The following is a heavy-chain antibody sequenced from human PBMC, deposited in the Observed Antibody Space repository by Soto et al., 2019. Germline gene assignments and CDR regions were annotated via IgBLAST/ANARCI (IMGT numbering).Heavy chain of an antibody. V-gene: IGHV3-33*01. Sequence: PGGSLRLSCAASGFTFSSYGMHWVRQAPGKGLEWVAVIWYDGSNKYYADSVKGRFTISRDNSKNTLYLQMNSLRAEDTAVYYCARVTGATTSYYYYGMDVWAQGTTVTVSS. J-gene: IGHJ6*02. D-gene: IGHD1-26*01. CDR3: ARVTGATTSYYYYGMDV. CDR1: GFTFSSYG. CDR2: IWYDGSNK.